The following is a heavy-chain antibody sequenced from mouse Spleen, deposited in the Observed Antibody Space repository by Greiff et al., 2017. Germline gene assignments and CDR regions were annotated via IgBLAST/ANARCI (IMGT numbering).Heavy chain of an antibody. CDR3: ARGESTMITTNAMDY. V-gene: IGHV1-55*01. CDR2: IYPGSGST. CDR1: GYTFTSYW. J-gene: IGHJ4*01. D-gene: IGHD2-4*01. Sequence: VQLQQPGAGLVKPGASVKMSCKASGYTFTSYWITWVKQRPGQGLEWIGDIYPGSGSTNYNEKFKSKATLTVDTSSSTAYMQLSSLTSEDSAVYYCARGESTMITTNAMDYWGQGTSVTVSS.